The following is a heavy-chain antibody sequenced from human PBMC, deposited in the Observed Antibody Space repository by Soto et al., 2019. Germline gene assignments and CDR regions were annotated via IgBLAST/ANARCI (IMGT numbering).Heavy chain of an antibody. Sequence: SETLSLTYTVSGGSISSYYWSWIRQPAGQGLEWIGRIYTSGSTNYNPSLKSRVTMSVDTSKNQFSLTLSSVTAADTAVYYCARACSSNSCYDVFDYWGQGTLVTVSS. CDR1: GGSISSYY. J-gene: IGHJ4*02. V-gene: IGHV4-4*07. D-gene: IGHD2-2*01. CDR3: ARACSSNSCYDVFDY. CDR2: IYTSGST.